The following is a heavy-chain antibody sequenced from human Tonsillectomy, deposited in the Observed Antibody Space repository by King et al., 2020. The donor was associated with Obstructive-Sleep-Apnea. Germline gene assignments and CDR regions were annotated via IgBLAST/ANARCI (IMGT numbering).Heavy chain of an antibody. Sequence: VQLVESGGGLVKPGGSLRLSCAASGFTFSSYSMNWVRQAPGKGLEWVSSITSSSGYIYYADSVRGRFTISRDNAKNSLYLQMSSLRAEDTAVYYCARGTPDFWSAFQWEDYWGQGTLVTVSS. CDR3: ARGTPDFWSAFQWEDY. CDR1: GFTFSSYS. D-gene: IGHD3-3*01. V-gene: IGHV3-21*01. CDR2: ITSSSGYI. J-gene: IGHJ4*02.